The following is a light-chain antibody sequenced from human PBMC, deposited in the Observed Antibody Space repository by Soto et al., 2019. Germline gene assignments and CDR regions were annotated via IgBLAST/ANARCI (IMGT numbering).Light chain of an antibody. J-gene: IGKJ1*01. CDR2: GAS. Sequence: EIVMTRSPATLSVSPGERATLSCRASQSVSSNLAWYQQKPGQAPRLLIYGASTRATGIPARFSGSGSGTEFTLTISSLQSEDFAVYYCQQYNNWPETFGQGTKVDIK. V-gene: IGKV3-15*01. CDR3: QQYNNWPET. CDR1: QSVSSN.